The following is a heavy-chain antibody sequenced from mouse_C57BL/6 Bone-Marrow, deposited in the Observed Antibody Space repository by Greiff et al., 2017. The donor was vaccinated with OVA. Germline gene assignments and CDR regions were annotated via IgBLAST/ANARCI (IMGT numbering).Heavy chain of an antibody. CDR1: GYSITSGYY. J-gene: IGHJ2*01. CDR3: ARVKYYFDY. Sequence: DVKLQESGPGLVKPSQSLSLTCSVTGYSITSGYYWNWIRQFPGNKLEWMGYISYDGSNNYNPSLKNRISITRDTSKNQFVLKLNSVTTEDTATYYCARVKYYFDYWGQGTTLTVSS. V-gene: IGHV3-6*01. CDR2: ISYDGSN.